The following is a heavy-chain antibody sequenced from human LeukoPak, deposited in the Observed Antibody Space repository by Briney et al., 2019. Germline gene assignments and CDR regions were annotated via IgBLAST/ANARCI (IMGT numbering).Heavy chain of an antibody. CDR2: ISSSGSFI. V-gene: IGHV3-21*01. CDR3: ARPSTLVRGVIAYFEY. D-gene: IGHD3-10*01. CDR1: EFTFSDYG. Sequence: GGSLRLSCAASEFTFSDYGMNWVRQAPGTGLEWVSSISSSGSFICYADSVKGRFTISRDNAKNSLYLQMDSLRAEDTAVYYCARPSTLVRGVIAYFEYWGQGALVTVSS. J-gene: IGHJ4*02.